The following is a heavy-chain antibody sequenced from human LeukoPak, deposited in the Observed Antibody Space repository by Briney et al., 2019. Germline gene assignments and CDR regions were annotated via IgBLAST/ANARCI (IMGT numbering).Heavy chain of an antibody. CDR2: ISPNTGGT. J-gene: IGHJ4*02. Sequence: ASVNVSCKASGYTFTDYYMHWVRQAPGQGLEWMGWISPNTGGTNYAQKFEGRVTMTRDTSIRTAYMELSRLTSDDTAVYYCARDTKTTVTTAGYWGQGTLVTVSS. V-gene: IGHV1-2*02. D-gene: IGHD4-17*01. CDR3: ARDTKTTVTTAGY. CDR1: GYTFTDYY.